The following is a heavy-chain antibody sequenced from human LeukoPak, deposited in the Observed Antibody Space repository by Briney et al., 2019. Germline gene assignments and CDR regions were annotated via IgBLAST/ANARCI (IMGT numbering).Heavy chain of an antibody. CDR1: GYTFTSYD. CDR2: ISAYNGNT. Sequence: GASVKVSCKASGYTFTSYDINWVRQATGQGLEWMGWISAYNGNTNYAQKLQGRVTMTTDTSTSTAYMELRSLRSDDTAVYYCARYTSGRLNPGFYHYYMDVWGKGTTVTVSS. CDR3: ARYTSGRLNPGFYHYYMDV. D-gene: IGHD6-19*01. J-gene: IGHJ6*03. V-gene: IGHV1-18*01.